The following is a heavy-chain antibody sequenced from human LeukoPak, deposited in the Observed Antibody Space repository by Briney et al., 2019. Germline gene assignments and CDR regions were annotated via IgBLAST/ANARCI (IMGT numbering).Heavy chain of an antibody. CDR1: GFTFSSYG. J-gene: IGHJ5*02. Sequence: GGSLRLSCAASGFTFSSYGMHWVRQAPGKGLEWVAFIRYDGSNKYYADSVKGRFTISRDNSKNTLYLQMNSLRAEDTAVYYCAKDSPPLSGVEVDWLDPWGQGTLVTVSS. V-gene: IGHV3-30*02. D-gene: IGHD3-10*01. CDR2: IRYDGSNK. CDR3: AKDSPPLSGVEVDWLDP.